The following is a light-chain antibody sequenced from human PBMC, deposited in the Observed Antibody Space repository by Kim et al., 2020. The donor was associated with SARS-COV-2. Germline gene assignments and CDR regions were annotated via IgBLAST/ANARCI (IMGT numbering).Light chain of an antibody. CDR2: DAF. Sequence: AFTGDRLTITCRASQDISNSLAWYQQKPGKAPELLIYDAFTLQSGVSPRFSGSRSGTDFTLTISSLQSEDFATYYCQQHYIYPLTFGGGTKVDIK. J-gene: IGKJ4*01. V-gene: IGKV1-8*01. CDR3: QQHYIYPLT. CDR1: QDISNS.